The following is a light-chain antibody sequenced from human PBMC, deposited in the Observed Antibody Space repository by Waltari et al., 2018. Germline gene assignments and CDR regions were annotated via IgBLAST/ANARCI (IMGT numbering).Light chain of an antibody. V-gene: IGLV5-45*03. CDR2: YKSDSDK. CDR3: MIWHNNAVV. Sequence: HAVLTQPSSLSASPGASASPTCPLRRGIIVRRYRLYYYQQNPGSPPQYLLRYKSDSDKHQDSRVPRRFSGSKDASANAGILLISGLQSEDEADYYCMIWHNNAVVFGGGTTLTVL. J-gene: IGLJ2*01. CDR1: RGIIVRRYR.